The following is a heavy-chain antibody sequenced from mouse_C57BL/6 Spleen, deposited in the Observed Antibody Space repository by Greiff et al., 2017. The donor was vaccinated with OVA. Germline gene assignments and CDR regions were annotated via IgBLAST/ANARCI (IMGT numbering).Heavy chain of an antibody. V-gene: IGHV5-6*01. Sequence: EVNLVASGGDLVKPGGSLTLSCAASGFTFSSYGMSWVRQTPDKRLEWVATISSGGSYTYYPDSVKGRFTISRDNAKNTLYLQMSSLKSEDTAMYYCARHDYYGSSFYAMDYWGQGTSVTVSS. CDR3: ARHDYYGSSFYAMDY. CDR2: ISSGGSYT. J-gene: IGHJ4*01. D-gene: IGHD1-1*01. CDR1: GFTFSSYG.